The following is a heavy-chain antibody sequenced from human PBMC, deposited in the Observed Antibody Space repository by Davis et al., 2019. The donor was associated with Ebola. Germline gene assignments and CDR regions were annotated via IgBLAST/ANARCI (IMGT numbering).Heavy chain of an antibody. CDR3: ARDNRGYSYGRGYYYYYGMDV. Sequence: SETLSLTCTVSGGSISSYYWSWIRQPPGKGLEWIGYIYYSGSTNYNPSLKSRITISVDTSKNQFSLKLSSVTAADTAVYYCARDNRGYSYGRGYYYYYGMDVWGQGTTVTVSS. D-gene: IGHD5-18*01. J-gene: IGHJ6*02. V-gene: IGHV4-59*01. CDR1: GGSISSYY. CDR2: IYYSGST.